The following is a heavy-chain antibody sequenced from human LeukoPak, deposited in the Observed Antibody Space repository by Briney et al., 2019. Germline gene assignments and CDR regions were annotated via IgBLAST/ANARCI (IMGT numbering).Heavy chain of an antibody. V-gene: IGHV3-30*02. J-gene: IGHJ4*02. CDR3: ARDTEDGYNLFDY. CDR1: GFTFSGSG. D-gene: IGHD5-24*01. CDR2: IRYHGSDK. Sequence: PGESLRLSCAASGFTFSGSGMHWVRQAPGKGLEWVAFIRYHGSDKYYADSVKGRFTISRDNSKNTLYLQMNGLRAEDTAVYYCARDTEDGYNLFDYWGQGTLVTVSS.